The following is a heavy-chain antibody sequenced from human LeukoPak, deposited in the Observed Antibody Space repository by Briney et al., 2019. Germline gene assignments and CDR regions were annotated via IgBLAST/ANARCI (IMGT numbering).Heavy chain of an antibody. J-gene: IGHJ6*03. CDR2: MNPNSGNT. Sequence: GASLKVSCKASGYTFTSYDINWVRQATGQGLEWMGWMNPNSGNTGYAQKFQGRVTMTRNTSISTAYMELSSPRSEDTAVYYCARGLAARRYYYYYMDVWGKGTTVTVSS. V-gene: IGHV1-8*01. CDR3: ARGLAARRYYYYYMDV. D-gene: IGHD6-6*01. CDR1: GYTFTSYD.